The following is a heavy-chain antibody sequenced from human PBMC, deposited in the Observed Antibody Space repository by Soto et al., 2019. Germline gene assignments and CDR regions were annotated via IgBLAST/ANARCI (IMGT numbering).Heavy chain of an antibody. D-gene: IGHD3-16*01. CDR1: GGTFSSYA. CDR2: IIPIFGTA. Sequence: QVQLVQSGAEVKKPGSSVKVSCKASGGTFSSYAISWVRQAPGQGLEWVGGIIPIFGTANYEQKFQARVTITADESTSTAYMELRSLRSEDTAVYYCARSGWAKGGVINWGQGTLVTVSS. J-gene: IGHJ4*02. V-gene: IGHV1-69*01. CDR3: ARSGWAKGGVIN.